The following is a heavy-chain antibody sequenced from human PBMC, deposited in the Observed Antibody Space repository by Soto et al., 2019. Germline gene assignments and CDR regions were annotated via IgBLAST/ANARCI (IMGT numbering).Heavy chain of an antibody. V-gene: IGHV4-59*01. D-gene: IGHD2-15*01. J-gene: IGHJ6*03. CDR1: GGSISSYH. CDR3: ARAQTLLFYYYMDV. Sequence: SETLSLTCTVSGGSISSYHWSWIRQPPGKGLEWIGYIYYSGSTNYNPSLKSRVTISVDTSKNQFSLKLSSVTAADTAVYYCARAQTLLFYYYMDVWGKGTTVTVSS. CDR2: IYYSGST.